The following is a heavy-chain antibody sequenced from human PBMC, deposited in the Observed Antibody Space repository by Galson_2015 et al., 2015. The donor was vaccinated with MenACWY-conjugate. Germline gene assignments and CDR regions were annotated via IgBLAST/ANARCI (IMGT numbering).Heavy chain of an antibody. J-gene: IGHJ5*02. V-gene: IGHV5-51*01. CDR1: GYDFNTYW. Sequence: QSGAEGKKPGESLKISCQTSGYDFNTYWIGWVRQMPGKGLEWLGIIWPGHSQTTYNPPFQAQVTLSVDTSHNTAYLRWSSLKAADSGMYYCARRQFKAAAAASDPRGQGTLVTASS. D-gene: IGHD6-13*01. CDR2: IWPGHSQT. CDR3: ARRQFKAAAAASDP.